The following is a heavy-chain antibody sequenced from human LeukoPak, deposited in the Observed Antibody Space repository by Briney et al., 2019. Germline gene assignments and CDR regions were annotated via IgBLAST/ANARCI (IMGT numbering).Heavy chain of an antibody. CDR3: ARDLGPLIFDSFDY. CDR2: ISPGGGST. J-gene: IGHJ4*02. Sequence: ASVKVSCKASGYTFTAYYIHWVRQAPGQGLEWMGVISPGGGSTTYAQKFQGRVTMTTDTSTSTAYMELRSLRSDDTAVYYCARDLGPLIFDSFDYWGQGTLVTVSS. V-gene: IGHV1-46*01. D-gene: IGHD3-3*01. CDR1: GYTFTAYY.